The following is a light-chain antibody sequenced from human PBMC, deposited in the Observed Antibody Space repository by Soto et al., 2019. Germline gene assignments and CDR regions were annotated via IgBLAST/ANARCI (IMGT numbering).Light chain of an antibody. J-gene: IGLJ3*02. CDR3: AAWDDSLNGSNWV. CDR2: SDN. CDR1: SSNIGSNT. V-gene: IGLV1-44*01. Sequence: QSVLTQPPSASGTPGQRVTISCSGSSSNIGSNTVNLYQQLPGTAPKLLIYSDNQRPSGVPDRFSGSKSGTSASLAISGLQSEDEADYYCAAWDDSLNGSNWVFGGGTKVTVL.